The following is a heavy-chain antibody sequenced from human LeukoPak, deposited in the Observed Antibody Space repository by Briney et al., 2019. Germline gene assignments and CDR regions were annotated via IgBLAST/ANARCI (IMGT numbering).Heavy chain of an antibody. CDR1: GFTFSSYS. J-gene: IGHJ4*02. V-gene: IGHV3-21*01. CDR3: ARGELWFGEFHNYFDY. CDR2: ISSSSSYI. D-gene: IGHD3-10*01. Sequence: PGGSLRLSCAASGFTFSSYSMNWVRQAPEKGLEWVSSISSSSSYIYYADSVKGRFTISRDNAKNSLYLQMNSLRAEDTAVYYCARGELWFGEFHNYFDYWGQGTLVTVSS.